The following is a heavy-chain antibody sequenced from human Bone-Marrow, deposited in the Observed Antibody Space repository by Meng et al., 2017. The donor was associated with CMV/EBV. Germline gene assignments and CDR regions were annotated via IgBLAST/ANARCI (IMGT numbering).Heavy chain of an antibody. CDR2: IGTNERAT. V-gene: IGHV3-23*01. CDR1: GFTFSNYA. Sequence: GGPLRLSCGASGFTFSNYAMNWVRQTPGKALEWLALIGTNERATRYADCVKGRFTISRDNPKNTLYLELNSLRAEDTALYYCARDLDSTGYYDEDYWGQGTLVTVSS. J-gene: IGHJ4*02. CDR3: ARDLDSTGYYDEDY. D-gene: IGHD3-22*01.